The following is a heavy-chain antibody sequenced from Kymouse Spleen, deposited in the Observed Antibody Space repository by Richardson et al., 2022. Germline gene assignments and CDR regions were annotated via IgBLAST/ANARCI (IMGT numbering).Heavy chain of an antibody. J-gene: IGHJ6*02. CDR3: ARGYDILTGPMDV. CDR1: GGSFSGYY. Sequence: QVQLQQWGAGLLKPSETLSLTCAVYGGSFSGYYWSWIRQPPGKGLEWIGEINHSGSTNYNPSLKSRVTISVDTSKNQFSLKLSSVTAADTAVYYCARGYDILTGPMDVWGQGTTVTVSS. D-gene: IGHD3-9*01. V-gene: IGHV4-34*01. CDR2: INHSGST.